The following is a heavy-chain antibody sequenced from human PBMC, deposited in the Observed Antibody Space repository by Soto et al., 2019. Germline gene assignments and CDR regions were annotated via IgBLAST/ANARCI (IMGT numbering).Heavy chain of an antibody. Sequence: QLQLQESGPGQVRPSETLSHTCIVSGVSVRSYTWSWVRQPANKGLEWIGRVFSSVSATYNPSLKSRVTITMDTPENRISLKLDSVTAADAGVYYCARDGMTTGDTWGPGTAVTVSS. V-gene: IGHV4-4*07. CDR1: GVSVRSYT. CDR2: VFSSVSA. J-gene: IGHJ4*02. D-gene: IGHD2-21*02. CDR3: ARDGMTTGDT.